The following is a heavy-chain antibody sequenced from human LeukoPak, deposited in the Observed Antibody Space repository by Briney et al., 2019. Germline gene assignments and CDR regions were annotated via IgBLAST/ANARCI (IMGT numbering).Heavy chain of an antibody. CDR1: GFTFSSYA. CDR2: INGGGGST. Sequence: PGGSLRLSCAASGFTFSSYAMSWVRQAPGKGLDWVSSINGGGGSTYYADSVKGRFTISRDNAKNSLYLQMNSLRAEDTAVYYCARDLSYSSGWYEGYYFDYWGQGTLVTVSS. D-gene: IGHD6-19*01. CDR3: ARDLSYSSGWYEGYYFDY. J-gene: IGHJ4*02. V-gene: IGHV3-23*01.